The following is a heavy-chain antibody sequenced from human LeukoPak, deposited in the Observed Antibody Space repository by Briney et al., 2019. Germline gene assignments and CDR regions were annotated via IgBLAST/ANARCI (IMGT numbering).Heavy chain of an antibody. CDR1: GGSFSGYY. CDR2: INHSGST. J-gene: IGHJ4*02. Sequence: SETLSLTCAVYGGSFSGYYWSWIRQPPGKGLEWIGEINHSGSTNYNPSLKSRVTISVDTSKNQFSLKLSSVTAADTAVYYCARSRADILTGYYYFDYWGQGTLVTVSS. D-gene: IGHD3-9*01. V-gene: IGHV4-34*01. CDR3: ARSRADILTGYYYFDY.